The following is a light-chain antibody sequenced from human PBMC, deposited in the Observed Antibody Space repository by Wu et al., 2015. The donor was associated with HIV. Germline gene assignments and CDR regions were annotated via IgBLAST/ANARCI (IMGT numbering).Light chain of an antibody. J-gene: IGKJ1*01. CDR2: EAS. CDR1: RNINTW. Sequence: DIQMTQSPSTLSASVGDRVTITCRASRNINTWLAWYQQRPGTAPKLLIYEASALENGSHQGSAAVDLGQNSTLTISSLQPDDFATYYCQQYNFYSRTFGPR. CDR3: QQYNFYSRT. V-gene: IGKV1-5*03.